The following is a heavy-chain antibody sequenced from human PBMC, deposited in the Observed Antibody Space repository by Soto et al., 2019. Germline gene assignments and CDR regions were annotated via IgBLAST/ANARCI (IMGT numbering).Heavy chain of an antibody. Sequence: QVQLVESGGDLVKRGGSLRLSCAASGYTFSDYYMSWIRQAPGKGLEWISYIDTISTKIYYADSVKGRFTISRDNAKNSLYLEMNSLRDEDTAVYYCASHYDMWSGYLSPVDSWGQGTLVTVSS. D-gene: IGHD3-3*01. J-gene: IGHJ4*02. V-gene: IGHV3-11*01. CDR3: ASHYDMWSGYLSPVDS. CDR2: IDTISTKI. CDR1: GYTFSDYY.